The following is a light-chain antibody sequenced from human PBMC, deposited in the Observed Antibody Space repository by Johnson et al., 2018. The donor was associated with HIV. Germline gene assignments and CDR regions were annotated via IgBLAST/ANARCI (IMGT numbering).Light chain of an antibody. Sequence: QSVLTQPPSVSAAPGQKVTISCSGSSSNIGNNYVSWYQQLPGTAPKLLIYDNNKRPSGIPDRFSGSKSGTSATLGITGLQTGDEVDYYCGTWDSSLSADVFGTGTKVTVL. CDR2: DNN. J-gene: IGLJ1*01. V-gene: IGLV1-51*01. CDR3: GTWDSSLSADV. CDR1: SSNIGNNY.